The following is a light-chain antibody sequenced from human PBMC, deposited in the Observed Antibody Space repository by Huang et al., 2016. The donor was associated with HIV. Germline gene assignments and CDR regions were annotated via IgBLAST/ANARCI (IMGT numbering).Light chain of an antibody. CDR3: QQRSSGVT. CDR1: QSVGNY. CDR2: DTS. V-gene: IGKV3-11*01. J-gene: IGKJ4*01. Sequence: IVLTQSPATLSWYPGERVTLSCRASQSVGNYIAWYQQHPGQSPRLLIYDTSNRATGTTVRFSGSGSGTDFALTISNVESEDFAVYYGQQRSSGVTFGGGTKVQVK.